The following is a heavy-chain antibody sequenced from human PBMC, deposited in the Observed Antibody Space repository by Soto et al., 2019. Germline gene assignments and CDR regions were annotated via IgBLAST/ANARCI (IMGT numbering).Heavy chain of an antibody. CDR2: IIPIAAIA. CDR1: GGTFSRYT. J-gene: IGHJ5*02. CDR3: ARGSTIVRGAPSWFDP. V-gene: IGHV1-69*02. Sequence: QVQLVQSGAEVKKPGSSVKVSCKASGGTFSRYTINWVRQAPGQGLEWMGRIIPIAAIANYTQKFQGRVTITVDKPSTTAYMELSSRRSDDTAVYYCARGSTIVRGAPSWFDPWGQGTLVTVSS. D-gene: IGHD3-10*01.